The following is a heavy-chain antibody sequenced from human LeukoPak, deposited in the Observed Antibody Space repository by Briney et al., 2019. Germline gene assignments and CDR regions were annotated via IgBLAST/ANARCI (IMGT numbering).Heavy chain of an antibody. CDR3: ARAVRGRGFDY. CDR1: GYTFTGYY. D-gene: IGHD3-10*01. V-gene: IGHV1-8*02. CDR2: MNPNSGNT. J-gene: IGHJ4*02. Sequence: ASVKVSCKASGYTFTGYYMHWVRQAPGQGLEWMGWMNPNSGNTGYAQKFQGRVTMTRNTSISTAYMELSSLRSEDTAVYYCARAVRGRGFDYWGQGTLVTVSS.